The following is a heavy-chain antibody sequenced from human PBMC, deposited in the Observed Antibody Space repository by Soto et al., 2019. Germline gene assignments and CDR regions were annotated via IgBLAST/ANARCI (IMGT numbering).Heavy chain of an antibody. CDR1: GGSISSGGYS. Sequence: KTSETLSLTCAVSGGSISSGGYSWSWIRQPPGKGLEWIGYTLHTGGAYYNPSLESRVTISVDISKNEFSLKLTSVTAADTAMYYCARGDLPTSWRFDPWGQGALVTVSS. CDR3: ARGDLPTSWRFDP. J-gene: IGHJ5*02. V-gene: IGHV4-30-2*01. CDR2: TLHTGGA. D-gene: IGHD2-21*02.